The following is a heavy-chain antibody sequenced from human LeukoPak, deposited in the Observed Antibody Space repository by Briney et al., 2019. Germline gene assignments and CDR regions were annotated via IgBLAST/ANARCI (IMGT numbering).Heavy chain of an antibody. Sequence: SETLSLTCTVSGGSISSSSYYWGWIRQPPGKGLEWIGSIYYSGSTYYNPSLKSRVTISVDTSKNQFSLKLSSVTAADTAVYYCARGYDFWSGYYGYFDYWGQGTLVTVSS. V-gene: IGHV4-39*07. D-gene: IGHD3-3*01. CDR3: ARGYDFWSGYYGYFDY. CDR2: IYYSGST. J-gene: IGHJ4*02. CDR1: GGSISSSSYY.